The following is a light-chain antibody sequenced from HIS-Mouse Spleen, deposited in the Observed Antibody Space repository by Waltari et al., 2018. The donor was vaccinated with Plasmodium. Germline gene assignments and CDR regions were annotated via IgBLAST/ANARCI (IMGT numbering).Light chain of an antibody. V-gene: IGLV3-10*01. CDR3: YSTDSSGNHRV. CDR1: ALPKQY. Sequence: SYELTQPPSVSVSPGQTARITCSGDALPKQYAYWYQQKSGQAPVLVIYEDSKRPSGRPERFSGSSSGTMATLTISGAQVEDEADYYCYSTDSSGNHRVFGGGTKLTVL. J-gene: IGLJ3*02. CDR2: EDS.